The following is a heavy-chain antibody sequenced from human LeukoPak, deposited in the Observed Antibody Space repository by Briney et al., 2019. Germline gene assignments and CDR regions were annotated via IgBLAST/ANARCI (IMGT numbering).Heavy chain of an antibody. CDR1: GYSFTNYW. D-gene: IGHD3-10*01. V-gene: IGHV5-51*01. Sequence: PGESLKISCKGSGYSFTNYWIAWVRQMPGQGLEWMAIIYPGDSDARYSPSFQGQVTISVDKSISTTYLRWSSLKASDTAMYYCARRGWGFGEPKRDHDTFDIWAKGQWSPSLQ. J-gene: IGHJ3*02. CDR2: IYPGDSDA. CDR3: ARRGWGFGEPKRDHDTFDI.